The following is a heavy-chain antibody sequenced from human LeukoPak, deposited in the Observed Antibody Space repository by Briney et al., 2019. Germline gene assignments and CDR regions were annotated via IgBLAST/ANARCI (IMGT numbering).Heavy chain of an antibody. Sequence: SETLSLTCTVSGGSISSSSYYWGWIRQPPGKGLEWIGSIYYSGSTYYNPSLKSRVTISVDTSKNQFSLKLSSVTAADTAVYYCASNTIAAAGPGAFDIWGQGTMVTVSS. J-gene: IGHJ3*02. CDR1: GGSISSSSYY. V-gene: IGHV4-39*07. CDR2: IYYSGST. CDR3: ASNTIAAAGPGAFDI. D-gene: IGHD6-13*01.